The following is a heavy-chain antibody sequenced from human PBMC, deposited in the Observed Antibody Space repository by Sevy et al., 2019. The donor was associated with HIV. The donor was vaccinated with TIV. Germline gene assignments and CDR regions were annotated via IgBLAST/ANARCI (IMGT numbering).Heavy chain of an antibody. CDR2: TSYDGSHK. CDR3: ARGENDDEFFQY. D-gene: IGHD1-26*01. J-gene: IGHJ1*01. CDR1: GFIFSNFA. Sequence: GGSLRLSCTVSGFIFSNFAMHWVRQAPGKGLEWVAVTSYDGSHKYYADSVKGRFTVSRDNSRNILSLEMSSLTRDDTAVYYCARGENDDEFFQYWGKGTLVTVSS. V-gene: IGHV3-30*04.